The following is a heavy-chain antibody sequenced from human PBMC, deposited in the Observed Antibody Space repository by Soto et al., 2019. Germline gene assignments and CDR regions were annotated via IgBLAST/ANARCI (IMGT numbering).Heavy chain of an antibody. D-gene: IGHD2-2*01. CDR2: ISWNRGST. CDR3: AKSMRYYYYYMDV. Sequence: EVQLVESGGGLVQPGRSLRLSCAASGFTFDDYDMQWVRQAPGKGLEWVSGISWNRGSTGYAASVKGRFTISRDNAKNSLYLQMNSLRAEDTALYYCAKSMRYYYYYMDVWGKGTTVTVSS. J-gene: IGHJ6*03. V-gene: IGHV3-9*01. CDR1: GFTFDDYD.